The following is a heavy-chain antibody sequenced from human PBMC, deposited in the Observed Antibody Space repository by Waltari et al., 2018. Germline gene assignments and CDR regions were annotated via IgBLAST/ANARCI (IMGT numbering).Heavy chain of an antibody. Sequence: QVQLQESGPGLVKPSETLSLTCAVSGYSISSGYYWGWIRQPPGKGLEWIGSIYHSGSTYDNPSLKSRVTISVDTSKNQFSLKLSSVTAADTAVYYCARGIGYCSGGSCYSGSFSDYWGQGTLVTVSS. CDR1: GYSISSGYY. J-gene: IGHJ4*02. CDR3: ARGIGYCSGGSCYSGSFSDY. D-gene: IGHD2-15*01. V-gene: IGHV4-38-2*01. CDR2: IYHSGST.